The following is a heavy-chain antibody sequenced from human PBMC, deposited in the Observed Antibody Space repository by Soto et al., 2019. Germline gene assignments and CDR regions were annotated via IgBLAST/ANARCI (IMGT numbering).Heavy chain of an antibody. Sequence: QVQLVQSGAEVKKPGASVKVSCKASGYTFTSYAMHWVRQAPGQRLEWMGWINAGNGNTKYSQKFQGRVTITRDTSASTAYMELSSLRSEDTAVYYCARDRRHDDYVWGSYRYTGIDYWGQGTLVTVSS. V-gene: IGHV1-3*01. J-gene: IGHJ4*02. CDR2: INAGNGNT. D-gene: IGHD3-16*02. CDR1: GYTFTSYA. CDR3: ARDRRHDDYVWGSYRYTGIDY.